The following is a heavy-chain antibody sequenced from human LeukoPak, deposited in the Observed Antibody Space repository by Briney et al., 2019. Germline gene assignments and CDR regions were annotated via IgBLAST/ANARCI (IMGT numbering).Heavy chain of an antibody. V-gene: IGHV4-4*02. CDR2: IYHSGST. CDR3: ARRGDYGDYPFDY. D-gene: IGHD4-17*01. J-gene: IGHJ4*02. Sequence: PSETLSLTCAVSGGSMTISNWWSWVRQPPGKGLEWIGEIYHSGSTNYSPSLKSRVTTSVEKSKNQFSLKVRSVTAADTAVYYCARRGDYGDYPFDYWGQGTLVTVSS. CDR1: GGSMTISNW.